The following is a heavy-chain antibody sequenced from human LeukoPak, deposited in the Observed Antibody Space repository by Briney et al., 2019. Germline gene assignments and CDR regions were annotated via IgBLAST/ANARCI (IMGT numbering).Heavy chain of an antibody. CDR3: ARPYVYCSSTSCYRSDAFDI. J-gene: IGHJ3*02. CDR2: IIPIFGTA. CDR1: GGTFSSYA. D-gene: IGHD2-2*01. Sequence: ASVKVSCKASGGTFSSYAISWVRQAPGQELEWMGGIIPIFGTANYAQKFQGRVTITADESTSTAYMELSSLRSEDTAVYYCARPYVYCSSTSCYRSDAFDIWGQGTMVTVSS. V-gene: IGHV1-69*01.